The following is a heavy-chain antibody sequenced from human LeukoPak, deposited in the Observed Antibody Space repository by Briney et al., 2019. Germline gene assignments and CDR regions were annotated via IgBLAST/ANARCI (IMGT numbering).Heavy chain of an antibody. J-gene: IGHJ4*02. CDR1: GFTFSSYW. D-gene: IGHD7-27*01. Sequence: GGSLRLSCAASGFTFSSYWMHWVRQAPGEGLVWVSRINPDGGITTYADTVKGRFTISRDNAKSTLYLQMNSLRAEDTAVYYCAWDLTGPFDYWGQGTLVTVSS. CDR2: INPDGGIT. CDR3: AWDLTGPFDY. V-gene: IGHV3-74*01.